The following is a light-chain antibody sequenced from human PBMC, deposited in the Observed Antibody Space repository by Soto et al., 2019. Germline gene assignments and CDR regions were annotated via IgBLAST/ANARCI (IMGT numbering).Light chain of an antibody. V-gene: IGKV3-20*01. CDR2: GAS. CDR3: QVYGTNPIFT. Sequence: ELFLTQSPDTLSLSPGDRAALSCRASQRVTGNFLAWYQQKPGQSPRLLIYGASYRASDIPDRFSGSGSGTDFTLTISRLEPEDFEIYLCQVYGTNPIFTFSPGTKVDIK. J-gene: IGKJ3*01. CDR1: QRVTGNF.